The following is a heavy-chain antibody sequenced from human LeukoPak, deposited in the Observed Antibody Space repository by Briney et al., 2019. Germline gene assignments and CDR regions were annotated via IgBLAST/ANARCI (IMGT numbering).Heavy chain of an antibody. CDR1: GGSISSSSYY. CDR2: IYYSGST. J-gene: IGHJ4*02. CDR3: ARHNGIQLWFLLDY. D-gene: IGHD5-18*01. V-gene: IGHV4-39*01. Sequence: SETLSLTCTVSGGSISSSSYYWGWIRQPPGKGLEWIGSIYYSGSTYYNPSLKSRVTISVDTSKNQLSLKLSSVTAADTAVYYCARHNGIQLWFLLDYWGQGTLVTVSS.